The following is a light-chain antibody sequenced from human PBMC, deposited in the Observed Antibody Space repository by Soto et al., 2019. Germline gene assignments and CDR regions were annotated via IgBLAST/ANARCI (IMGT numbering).Light chain of an antibody. CDR2: GAF. Sequence: DIQMTQSPSSLSASVGDRVTITCRTSQSISNYLNWYQQQPGKAPKLLIYGAFSLQSGVPSRFSGSGSGTDFTLTIRSLQPEDFATYYCQQSYSAPQVTFGGGTKVEMK. CDR3: QQSYSAPQVT. V-gene: IGKV1-39*01. CDR1: QSISNY. J-gene: IGKJ4*01.